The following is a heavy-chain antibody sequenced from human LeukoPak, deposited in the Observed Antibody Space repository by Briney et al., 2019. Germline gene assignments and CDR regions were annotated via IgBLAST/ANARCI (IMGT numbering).Heavy chain of an antibody. D-gene: IGHD4-11*01. CDR1: GGSISSYY. CDR2: IYTSGST. J-gene: IGHJ4*02. V-gene: IGHV4-4*07. CDR3: ARSTTTGSWNYFDY. Sequence: SETLSLTCTVSGGSISSYYWSWIRQPAGKGLEWIGRIYTSGSTNYNPSLKSRVTMSVDTSKNQFSLKLCSVTAADTAVYYCARSTTTGSWNYFDYWGQGTLVTVSS.